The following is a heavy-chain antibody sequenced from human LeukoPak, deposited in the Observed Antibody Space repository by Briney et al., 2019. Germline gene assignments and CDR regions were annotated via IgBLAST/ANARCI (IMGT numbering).Heavy chain of an antibody. Sequence: SGPTLVNPTQTLTLTCTFSGFSLSTSGVGVGWIRQPPGKALEWLALIYWNDDKRYSPSLKSRLTITKDTSKNQVVLTMTNMDPVDTATYYCAHRQEWLVHEGGWFDPWGQGTLVTVSS. CDR1: GFSLSTSGVG. CDR3: AHRQEWLVHEGGWFDP. J-gene: IGHJ5*02. CDR2: IYWNDDK. V-gene: IGHV2-5*01. D-gene: IGHD6-19*01.